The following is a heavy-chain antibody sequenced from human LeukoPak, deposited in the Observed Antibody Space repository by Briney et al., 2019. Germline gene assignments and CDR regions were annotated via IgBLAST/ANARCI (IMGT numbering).Heavy chain of an antibody. CDR1: GFTFSSYG. V-gene: IGHV3-30*02. CDR3: AKARGQWLVDFDY. Sequence: GGSLRLSCAASGFTFSSYGMHWVRQAPGKGLEWVAFIRYDGSNKYYADSVKGRFTISRDNSKNTLYLQMNSLRAEDTAVYYCAKARGQWLVDFDYWGQGTLVTVSS. J-gene: IGHJ4*02. D-gene: IGHD6-19*01. CDR2: IRYDGSNK.